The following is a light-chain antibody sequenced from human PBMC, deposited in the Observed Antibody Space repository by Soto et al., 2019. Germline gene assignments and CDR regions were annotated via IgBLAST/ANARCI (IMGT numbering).Light chain of an antibody. V-gene: IGLV2-14*01. CDR1: SSDVGGYNY. J-gene: IGLJ1*01. Sequence: QSALTQPASVSGSPGQSITISCTGTSSDVGGYNYVSWYQQHPGKAPKLMIYEVSNRPSGVSNRFSGSKSGTTASLTISGLQAEDEADYSCSSYTSSSIDYVFGTGTKLTVL. CDR2: EVS. CDR3: SSYTSSSIDYV.